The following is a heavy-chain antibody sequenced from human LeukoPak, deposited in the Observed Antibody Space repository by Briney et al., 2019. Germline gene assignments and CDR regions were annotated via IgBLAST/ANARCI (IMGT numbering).Heavy chain of an antibody. D-gene: IGHD1-1*01. V-gene: IGHV4-59*01. J-gene: IGHJ4*02. CDR2: IYYSGST. Sequence: SETLSLTCTVSGGSISSYYWSWIRQPPGKGLEWIGYIYYSGSTNYNPSLNSRVTISVDTSKNQFSLKLTSVTAADTAVYYCARTTGKRGALDYWGQGTLVTVSS. CDR1: GGSISSYY. CDR3: ARTTGKRGALDY.